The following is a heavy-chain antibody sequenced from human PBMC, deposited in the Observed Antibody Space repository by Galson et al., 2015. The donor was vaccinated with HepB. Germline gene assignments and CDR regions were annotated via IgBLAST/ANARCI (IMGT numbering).Heavy chain of an antibody. CDR3: ASIYYYGSGIYNFDI. J-gene: IGHJ3*02. V-gene: IGHV4-34*01. Sequence: ETLSLTCTVYGGSFSGYYWSWIRQPPGKGLEWIGEINHSGSTNYNPSLKSRVTISVDTSKNQFPLKLSSVTAADTAVYYCASIYYYGSGIYNFDIWGQGTMVTVSS. CDR2: INHSGST. CDR1: GGSFSGYY. D-gene: IGHD3-10*01.